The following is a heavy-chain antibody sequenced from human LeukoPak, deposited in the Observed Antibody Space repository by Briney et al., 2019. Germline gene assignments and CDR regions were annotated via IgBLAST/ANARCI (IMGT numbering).Heavy chain of an antibody. CDR3: ARDSPPQYASSSAGFDY. Sequence: PSETLSLTCTVSGASISTYFWSWIRQPPGKGLEWIGYIYSSGSTNYNPSLKSRVIISIDTSNNQFSLKLSSVTAADTAVYFCARDSPPQYASSSAGFDYWGQGTLVTVSS. CDR2: IYSSGST. J-gene: IGHJ4*02. V-gene: IGHV4-59*01. D-gene: IGHD6-6*01. CDR1: GASISTYF.